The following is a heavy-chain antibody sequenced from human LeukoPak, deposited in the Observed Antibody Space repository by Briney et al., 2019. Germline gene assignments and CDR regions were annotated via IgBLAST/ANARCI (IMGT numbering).Heavy chain of an antibody. CDR1: GGSFSGYY. Sequence: SETLSLTCAVYGGSFSGYYWSWIRQPPGEGLEWIGEINHSGSTNYNPSLKSRVTISVDTSKNQFSLKLSSVTAADTAVYYCARGGSGRYQLLHKRTAPHTEYLQHWGQGTLVTVSS. CDR3: ARGGSGRYQLLHKRTAPHTEYLQH. J-gene: IGHJ1*01. CDR2: INHSGST. V-gene: IGHV4-34*01. D-gene: IGHD2-2*01.